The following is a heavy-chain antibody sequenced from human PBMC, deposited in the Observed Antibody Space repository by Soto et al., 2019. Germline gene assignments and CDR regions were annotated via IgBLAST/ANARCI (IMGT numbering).Heavy chain of an antibody. D-gene: IGHD2-8*01. CDR2: ISANSGNT. CDR1: GYTFTSNG. J-gene: IGHJ4*02. CDR3: ARDVWHAFRE. V-gene: IGHV1-18*01. Sequence: QVQLVQSGVEMKEPGASVMVSCKASGYTFTSNGISGVRQAPGQGLEWMGWISANSGNTNYAEKFQGRVTMTKDTATSTVYMELRSLRSDDTAVYYCARDVWHAFREWGQGTLVTVSS.